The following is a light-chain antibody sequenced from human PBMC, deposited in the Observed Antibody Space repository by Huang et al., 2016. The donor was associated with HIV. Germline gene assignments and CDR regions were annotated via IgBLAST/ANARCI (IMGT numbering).Light chain of an antibody. Sequence: DIQMTQSPSSLSASVGDRVTITCLASQDISNSLAWYQQKPGKAPKLLVFATSRLEGGVPSRFSGGGSGTDYTLTISSLQPEDFATYYCQQYYITPPIAFGQGTRLEMK. CDR2: ATS. CDR1: QDISNS. J-gene: IGKJ5*01. V-gene: IGKV1-NL1*01. CDR3: QQYYITPPIA.